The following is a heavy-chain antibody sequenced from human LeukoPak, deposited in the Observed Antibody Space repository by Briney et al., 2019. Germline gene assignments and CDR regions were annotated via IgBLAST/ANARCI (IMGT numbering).Heavy chain of an antibody. D-gene: IGHD2-21*01. V-gene: IGHV3-74*03. CDR2: IIGVGSST. CDR3: ATGAFCGGDCPLPNSLY. Sequence: GGALRLSFAASGFTFSNYWLCWVRQAPGMGLVWFSRIIGVGSSTTYADSVKGRFTISRANAMNTLYLHMNSLRPDDTALYYCATGAFCGGDCPLPNSLYWGQGALVTVSS. J-gene: IGHJ4*02. CDR1: GFTFSNYW.